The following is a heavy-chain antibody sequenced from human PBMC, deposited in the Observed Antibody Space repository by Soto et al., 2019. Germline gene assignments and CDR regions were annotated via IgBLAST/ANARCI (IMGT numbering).Heavy chain of an antibody. Sequence: SETLSLTCTVSGGSISSSTYSWGWIRQPPGKGLEWIGEINHSGSTNYNPSLKSRVTISVDTSKNQFSLKLSSVTAADTAAYYCARLKRGYSGYDYYYYYGMDVWGQGTTVTVSS. J-gene: IGHJ6*02. V-gene: IGHV4-39*07. CDR1: GGSISSSTYS. D-gene: IGHD5-12*01. CDR2: INHSGST. CDR3: ARLKRGYSGYDYYYYYGMDV.